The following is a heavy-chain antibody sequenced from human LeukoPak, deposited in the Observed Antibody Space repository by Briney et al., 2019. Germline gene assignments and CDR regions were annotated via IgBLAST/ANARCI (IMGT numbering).Heavy chain of an antibody. Sequence: GGSLRLSCVASGFNFGRNSMHWARQVPGKGLEWVSLINGDGYKYYAASVNGPFTASRDNSKNSLYLQMSSLRPQDTALYYCAKDIGGGLLEYWGQGTLVTVSS. CDR1: GFNFGRNS. D-gene: IGHD2-15*01. CDR2: INGDGYK. CDR3: AKDIGGGLLEY. V-gene: IGHV3-43*02. J-gene: IGHJ4*02.